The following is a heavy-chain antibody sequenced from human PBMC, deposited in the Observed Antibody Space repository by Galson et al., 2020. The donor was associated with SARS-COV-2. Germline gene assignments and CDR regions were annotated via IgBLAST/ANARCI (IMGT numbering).Heavy chain of an antibody. CDR2: ISSSSSYI. V-gene: IGHV3-21*01. CDR1: GFTFSSYS. CDR3: ARDLRMVATNYFDY. J-gene: IGHJ4*02. D-gene: IGHD5-12*01. Sequence: GESLKISCAASGFTFSSYSMNWVRQAPGKGLEWVSSISSSSSYIYYADSVKGRFTISRDNAKNSLYLQMNSLRAEDTAVYYCARDLRMVATNYFDYWGQGTLVTVSS.